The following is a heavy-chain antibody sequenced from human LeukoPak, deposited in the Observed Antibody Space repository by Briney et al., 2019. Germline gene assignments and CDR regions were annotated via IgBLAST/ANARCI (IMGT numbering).Heavy chain of an antibody. D-gene: IGHD6-13*01. V-gene: IGHV4-59*12. CDR3: ASEGPNSSSWYDWFDP. CDR2: IDYSGST. Sequence: SETLSLTCSVSGGSISSYYWTWIRQSPGKGLEWIGHIDYSGSTNYNPSLKSRVTISVDTSKNQFSLKLTYVTAADTDVYYCASEGPNSSSWYDWFDPWGQGTLVTVSS. CDR1: GGSISSYY. J-gene: IGHJ5*02.